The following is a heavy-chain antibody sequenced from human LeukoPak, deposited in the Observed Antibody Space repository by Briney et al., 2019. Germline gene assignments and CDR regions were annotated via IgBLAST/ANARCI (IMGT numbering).Heavy chain of an antibody. CDR1: GFTFSSYA. CDR3: AKDDGRYYYDSSGYYRAEYFDY. D-gene: IGHD3-22*01. V-gene: IGHV3-23*01. CDR2: ISGSGGST. J-gene: IGHJ4*02. Sequence: PGGSLRLSCAASGFTFSSYATSWVRQAPGKGLEWVSAISGSGGSTYYADSVKGRFTISRDNSKNTLYLQMNSLRAEDTAVYYCAKDDGRYYYDSSGYYRAEYFDYWGQGTLVTVSS.